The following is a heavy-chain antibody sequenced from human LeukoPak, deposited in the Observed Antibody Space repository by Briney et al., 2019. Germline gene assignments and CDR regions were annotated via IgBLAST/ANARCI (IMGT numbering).Heavy chain of an antibody. V-gene: IGHV3-48*03. CDR3: ASWGEGALDN. D-gene: IGHD1-26*01. J-gene: IGHJ4*02. CDR1: GFTFSSYE. CDR2: ISSSGSTI. Sequence: GGSLRLSCAASGFTFSSYEMNWVRQAPGKGLEWVSYISSSGSTIYYADSVKGRFTISRDNAKNSLYLQMNSLRVEDTGVYYCASWGEGALDNWGQGTLVTVSS.